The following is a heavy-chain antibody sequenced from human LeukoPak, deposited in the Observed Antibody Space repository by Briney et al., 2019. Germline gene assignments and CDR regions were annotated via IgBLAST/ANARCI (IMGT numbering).Heavy chain of an antibody. J-gene: IGHJ4*02. CDR3: ARGGPYSGYDSDFDY. D-gene: IGHD5-12*01. CDR1: GGSISGSSYY. CDR2: IYYSGST. V-gene: IGHV4-39*02. Sequence: MASETLSLTCTVSGGSISGSSYYWGWIRQPPGKGLEWIGSIYYSGSTYYNPSLKSRVTISVDTSKNQFSLKLNSVTATDTAVYYCARGGPYSGYDSDFDYWGQGTLVTVSS.